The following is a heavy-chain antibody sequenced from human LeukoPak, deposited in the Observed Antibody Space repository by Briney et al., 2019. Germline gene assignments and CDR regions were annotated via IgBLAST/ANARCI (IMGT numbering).Heavy chain of an antibody. CDR1: GFTFSSYA. D-gene: IGHD2-15*01. CDR3: ARDPRYCSGGSCYDDLSWFDP. CDR2: ISYDGSNK. V-gene: IGHV3-30*04. J-gene: IGHJ5*02. Sequence: ALRLSCAASGFTFSSYAMPWVRQAPGKGLEWVAVISYDGSNKYYADSVKGRFTISRDNSKNTLYLQMNSLRAEDTAVYYCARDPRYCSGGSCYDDLSWFDPWGQGTLVTVSS.